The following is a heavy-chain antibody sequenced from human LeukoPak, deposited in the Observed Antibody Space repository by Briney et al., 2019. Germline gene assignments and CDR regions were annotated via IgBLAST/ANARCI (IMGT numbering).Heavy chain of an antibody. CDR2: IYNSGDST. V-gene: IGHV3-23*01. J-gene: IGHJ4*02. CDR3: ARRHRSSISCMGVFDY. Sequence: GGSLRLSCAASGFTFSSYAMSWVRQAPGKGLEWVSAIYNSGDSTYYADSVKGRFTISRDNSKNTLYLQMNSLRDGDTAVYYCARRHRSSISCMGVFDYWGQGTLVTVSS. CDR1: GFTFSSYA. D-gene: IGHD2-2*01.